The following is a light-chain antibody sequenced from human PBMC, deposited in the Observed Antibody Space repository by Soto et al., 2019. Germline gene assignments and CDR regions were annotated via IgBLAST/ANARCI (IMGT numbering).Light chain of an antibody. CDR2: GAS. V-gene: IGKV3-15*01. Sequence: EIVMMQSPATLSVSPGERATLSCSASQSVSGNLAWYQQKPGQAPRLLIYGASTRATGIPARFSGSGSGTEFTLTISSLQSEDFAVYYCQQYNNWPLTFGGGTKVEIK. CDR1: QSVSGN. CDR3: QQYNNWPLT. J-gene: IGKJ4*01.